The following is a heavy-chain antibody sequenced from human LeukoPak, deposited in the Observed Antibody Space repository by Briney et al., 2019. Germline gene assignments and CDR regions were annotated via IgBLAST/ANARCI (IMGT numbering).Heavy chain of an antibody. J-gene: IGHJ4*02. CDR2: ISYDGSNK. D-gene: IGHD2-21*02. Sequence: SGGSLRLSCAASGFTLSSYGMHWVRQAPGKGLEWVAVISYDGSNKYYADSVKGRFTFSRDNSKNTLYLQMNSLRAEDTAVYYCAKDRGDIVVVTAILYELDYWGQGTLVTVSS. CDR1: GFTLSSYG. CDR3: AKDRGDIVVVTAILYELDY. V-gene: IGHV3-30*18.